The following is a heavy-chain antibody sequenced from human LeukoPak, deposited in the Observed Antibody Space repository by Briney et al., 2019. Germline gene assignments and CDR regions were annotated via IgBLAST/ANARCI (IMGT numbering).Heavy chain of an antibody. CDR3: AKEGDTMVRGVIIPALFDY. CDR2: ISGSGGST. V-gene: IGHV3-23*01. Sequence: HPGGSLRLSCAASGFTFSSYAMSWVRQAPGKGLEWVSAISGSGGSTYYADSVKGRFTISRDNSKNTLYLQMNSLRAEDTAVYYCAKEGDTMVRGVIIPALFDYGGQGTLVTVSS. D-gene: IGHD3-10*01. CDR1: GFTFSSYA. J-gene: IGHJ4*02.